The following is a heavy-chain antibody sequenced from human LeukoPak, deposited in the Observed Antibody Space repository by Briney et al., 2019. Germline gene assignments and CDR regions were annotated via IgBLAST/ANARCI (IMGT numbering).Heavy chain of an antibody. D-gene: IGHD5-18*01. CDR1: GYTFTSYY. V-gene: IGHV1-46*01. CDR2: INPSGGST. Sequence: ASVKVSCKASGYTFTSYYTHWVRQAPGQGLEWMGIINPSGGSTSYAQKFQGRVTMTRDTSTSTVYMELSSLRSEDTAVYYCARDPVRGYSYGTGHWYYFDYWGQGTLVTVSS. CDR3: ARDPVRGYSYGTGHWYYFDY. J-gene: IGHJ4*02.